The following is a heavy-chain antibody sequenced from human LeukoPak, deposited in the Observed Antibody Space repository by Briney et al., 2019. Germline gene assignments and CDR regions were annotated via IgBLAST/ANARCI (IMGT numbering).Heavy chain of an antibody. CDR3: ARDQHRFQI. J-gene: IGHJ3*02. D-gene: IGHD2-21*01. Sequence: TAGGSLRLSCAASGYIFSDYYMSWIRQAPGKGLEWVSYISSSGSTIYYADSVKGRFTISRDNVKNSLYLQMNSLRAEDTAVYYCARDQHRFQIWGQGTMVTVSS. CDR1: GYIFSDYY. CDR2: ISSSGSTI. V-gene: IGHV3-11*04.